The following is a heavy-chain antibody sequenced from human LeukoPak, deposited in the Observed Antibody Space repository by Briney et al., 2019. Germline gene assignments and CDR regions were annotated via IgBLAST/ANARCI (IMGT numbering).Heavy chain of an antibody. D-gene: IGHD6-19*01. CDR1: GFTFSTYW. Sequence: GSLRLSCAASGFTFSTYWMHWVRQTPGKGLVWVSRINSDGSSRIYADSVKGRFTISRDNAKNTLYLQMNSLRAEDTAVYYCARGYYSSGWDDAFDIWGQGTMVTVFS. V-gene: IGHV3-74*01. J-gene: IGHJ3*02. CDR2: INSDGSSR. CDR3: ARGYYSSGWDDAFDI.